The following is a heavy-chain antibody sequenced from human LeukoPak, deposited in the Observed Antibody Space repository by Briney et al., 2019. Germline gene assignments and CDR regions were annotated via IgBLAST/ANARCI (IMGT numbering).Heavy chain of an antibody. CDR3: AKPAKTDYADY. CDR1: GFTFSSHA. V-gene: IGHV3-30*14. CDR2: ISADGNDK. D-gene: IGHD1-14*01. J-gene: IGHJ4*02. Sequence: GKSLTLSCAASGFTFSSHAMHWVRQAPGKGLEWVTIISADGNDKHYADSVRGRFTISRDNSKSTLYLQVHSLRTDDMAVYYCAKPAKTDYADYWGQGTLVTVSS.